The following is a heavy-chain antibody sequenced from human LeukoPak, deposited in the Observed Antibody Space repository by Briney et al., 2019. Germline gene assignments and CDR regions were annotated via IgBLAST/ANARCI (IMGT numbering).Heavy chain of an antibody. J-gene: IGHJ4*02. CDR1: GFTFSSYW. V-gene: IGHV3-23*01. CDR3: AKDRQGSSWQRAVDY. D-gene: IGHD6-13*01. Sequence: GSLRLSCTASGFTFSSYWMSWVRQAPGKGLEWVSAISGSGGNTYYADSVKGRFTISRDNSKNTLYLQMNSLRAEDTAVYFCAKDRQGSSWQRAVDYWGQGTLVTVSS. CDR2: ISGSGGNT.